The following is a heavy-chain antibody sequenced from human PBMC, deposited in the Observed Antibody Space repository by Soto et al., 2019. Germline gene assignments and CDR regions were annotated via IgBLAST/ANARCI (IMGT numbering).Heavy chain of an antibody. D-gene: IGHD5-12*01. Sequence: SETLSLTCTVSGGSISSGGYYWSWIRQHPGKGLEWIGYIYYSGSTYYNPSLKSRVTISVDTSKNQFSLKLSSVTAADTAVYYCASVRRDGYNRHAFDIWGQGTMVTVSS. CDR1: GGSISSGGYY. CDR3: ASVRRDGYNRHAFDI. J-gene: IGHJ3*02. CDR2: IYYSGST. V-gene: IGHV4-31*03.